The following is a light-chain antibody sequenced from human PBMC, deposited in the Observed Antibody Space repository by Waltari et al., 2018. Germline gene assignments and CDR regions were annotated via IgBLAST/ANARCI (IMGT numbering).Light chain of an antibody. Sequence: QSVLTQPPSVSGAPGQRVTIPCTGSSSNIGAGSVVHWYQHLPGTAPKLLVFGSSNRPSGVPARFSGSKSGNSASLAITGLQAEDEADYYCQSYDYRLSGSYVFGTGTKVTVL. CDR1: SSNIGAGSV. CDR2: GSS. V-gene: IGLV1-40*01. CDR3: QSYDYRLSGSYV. J-gene: IGLJ1*01.